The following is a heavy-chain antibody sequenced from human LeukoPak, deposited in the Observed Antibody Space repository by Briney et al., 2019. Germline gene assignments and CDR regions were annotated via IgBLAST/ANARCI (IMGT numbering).Heavy chain of an antibody. CDR1: GFTFSSYA. Sequence: GGSLRLSCAASGFTFSSYAMSWVRQAPGKGLEWVSAISGSGGSTYYADSVKGRFTISRDNSKNTLYLQMSSLRAEDTAVYYCAKDLRRDYDFWSGYLGGGSDYWGQGTLVTVSS. CDR3: AKDLRRDYDFWSGYLGGGSDY. J-gene: IGHJ4*02. V-gene: IGHV3-23*01. CDR2: ISGSGGST. D-gene: IGHD3-3*01.